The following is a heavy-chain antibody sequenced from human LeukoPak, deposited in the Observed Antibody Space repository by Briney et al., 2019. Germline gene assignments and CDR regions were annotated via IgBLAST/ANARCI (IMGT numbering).Heavy chain of an antibody. J-gene: IGHJ5*02. CDR3: AGVRSTPLLLNNWFDP. D-gene: IGHD2-15*01. CDR2: ISYDGSNK. V-gene: IGHV3-30*04. Sequence: GRSLRLSCAASGFTFSSYAMHWVRQAPGKGLERVAVISYDGSNKYYADSVKGRFTISRDNSKNTLNLQMNSLRAEDTAVYYCAGVRSTPLLLNNWFDPWGQGTLVTVSS. CDR1: GFTFSSYA.